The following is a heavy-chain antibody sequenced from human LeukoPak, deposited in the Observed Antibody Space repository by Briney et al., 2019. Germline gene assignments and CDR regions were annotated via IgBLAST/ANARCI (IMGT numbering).Heavy chain of an antibody. D-gene: IGHD6-13*01. V-gene: IGHV4-39*07. Sequence: SETLSLTCTVSGGSISGSSYYWGWIRQPPGKGLEWIGSIYYSGSTYYNPSLKSRVTISVNTSKNQFSLKLSSVTAADTAVYYCARALYSSSWLREKGGVQWFDPWGQGTLVTVSS. J-gene: IGHJ5*02. CDR3: ARALYSSSWLREKGGVQWFDP. CDR2: IYYSGST. CDR1: GGSISGSSYY.